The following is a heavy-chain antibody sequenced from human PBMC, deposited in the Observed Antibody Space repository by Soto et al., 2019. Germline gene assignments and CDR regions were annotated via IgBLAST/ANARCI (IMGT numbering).Heavy chain of an antibody. CDR1: GGSISSYY. Sequence: SETLSLTCTVSGGSISSYYWSWIRQPPGKGLEWIWYIYYSGSTNYNPSLKSRVTISVDTSKNQFSLKLSSVTAADTAVYYCARVKREYYDSSGYYQYFDYWGQGTLVTVSS. D-gene: IGHD3-22*01. CDR3: ARVKREYYDSSGYYQYFDY. J-gene: IGHJ4*02. V-gene: IGHV4-59*01. CDR2: IYYSGST.